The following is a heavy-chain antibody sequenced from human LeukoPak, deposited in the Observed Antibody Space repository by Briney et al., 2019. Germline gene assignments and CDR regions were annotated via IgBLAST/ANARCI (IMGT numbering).Heavy chain of an antibody. J-gene: IGHJ3*02. CDR3: ASRIGAFGI. CDR2: IYYSGST. Sequence: KPSETLSLTCTVFGGSVSISNYYWGWIRQPPGKGLEWIGSIYYSGSTYYNPSLKSRVSISVDTSKKQFSLKLSSVTAADTAVYYCASRIGAFGIWGQGTMVTVSS. V-gene: IGHV4-39*01. CDR1: GGSVSISNYY. D-gene: IGHD2-15*01.